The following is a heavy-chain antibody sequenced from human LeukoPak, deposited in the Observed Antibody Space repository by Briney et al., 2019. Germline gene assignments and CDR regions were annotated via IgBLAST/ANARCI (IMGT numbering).Heavy chain of an antibody. Sequence: GRSLRLSCAASGFIFSSYGMHWVRQAPGKGLEWVAVIWYDGSNEYYADSVKGRFTISRDNSKTTLYLQMNSLRAEDTAMYYCAKDRTHYHDDSTPAFGNWGQGTMVIFSS. J-gene: IGHJ3*02. V-gene: IGHV3-33*06. CDR2: IWYDGSNE. D-gene: IGHD3-22*01. CDR3: AKDRTHYHDDSTPAFGN. CDR1: GFIFSSYG.